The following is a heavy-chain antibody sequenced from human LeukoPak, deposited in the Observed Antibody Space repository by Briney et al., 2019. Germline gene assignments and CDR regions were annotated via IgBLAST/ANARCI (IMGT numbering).Heavy chain of an antibody. J-gene: IGHJ5*02. Sequence: PGGPLRLSCAASGFTFSSYAMSWVRQAPGKGLEWVSAISGSGGSTYYADSVKGRFTISRDNSKNTLYLQMNSLRAEDTAVYYCAKAVVVVPAAKFNWFDPWGQGTLVTVSS. CDR1: GFTFSSYA. V-gene: IGHV3-23*01. CDR2: ISGSGGST. D-gene: IGHD2-2*01. CDR3: AKAVVVVPAAKFNWFDP.